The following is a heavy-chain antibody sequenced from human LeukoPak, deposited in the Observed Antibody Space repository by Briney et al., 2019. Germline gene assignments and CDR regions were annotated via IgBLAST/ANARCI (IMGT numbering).Heavy chain of an antibody. V-gene: IGHV4-34*01. CDR3: ARGSCSSTSCYTV. D-gene: IGHD2-2*02. Sequence: SETLSLTCAVYGASFSGYYWSWIRQPPGKGLEWIGEINHSGSTNYNPSLKSRVTISVDTSKNQFSLKLSSVTAADTAVYYCARGSCSSTSCYTVWGQGTLVIVSS. CDR1: GASFSGYY. CDR2: INHSGST. J-gene: IGHJ4*02.